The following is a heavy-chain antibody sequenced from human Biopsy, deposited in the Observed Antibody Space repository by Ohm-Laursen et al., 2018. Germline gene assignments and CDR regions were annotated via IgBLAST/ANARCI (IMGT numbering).Heavy chain of an antibody. V-gene: IGHV1-8*01. CDR2: INPNNGNT. Sequence: ASVKVSCKASGYSLTSHDINWVRQAPGQGPEWMGWINPNNGNTGYAPQFQGRVSMTTDTSISTAYMELSGLTFEGTAVYYCVRTPTISVGGTWSRYWFFDIWGRGTLITVSS. CDR3: VRTPTISVGGTWSRYWFFDI. CDR1: GYSLTSHD. D-gene: IGHD6-19*01. J-gene: IGHJ2*01.